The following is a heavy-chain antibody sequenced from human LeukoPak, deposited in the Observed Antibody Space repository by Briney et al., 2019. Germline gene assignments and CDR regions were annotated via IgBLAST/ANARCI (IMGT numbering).Heavy chain of an antibody. D-gene: IGHD6-19*01. CDR2: INHSGST. J-gene: IGHJ2*01. CDR3: ARGAAVAGSYWYFDL. CDR1: GGSISSGDYY. Sequence: SQTLSLTCTVSGGSISSGDYYWSWIRQPPGKGLEWIGEINHSGSTNYNPSLKSRVTISVDTSKNQFSLKLSSVTAADTAVYYCARGAAVAGSYWYFDLWGRGTLVTVSS. V-gene: IGHV4-30-4*01.